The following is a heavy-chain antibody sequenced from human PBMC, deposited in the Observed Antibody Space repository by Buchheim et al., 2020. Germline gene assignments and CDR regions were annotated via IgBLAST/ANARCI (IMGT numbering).Heavy chain of an antibody. CDR3: AREAARGNWFDP. CDR2: INQDGSEK. CDR1: GFTFISYW. J-gene: IGHJ5*02. D-gene: IGHD6-6*01. Sequence: EVQLVESGGGLVQPGGSLRLSCAASGFTFISYWMSWVRQAPGKGLEWVANINQDGSEKYYVRSVKGRFTISIHNTKKSLYLQMNSLRAEDTAVYYCAREAARGNWFDPWGQGTL. V-gene: IGHV3-7*01.